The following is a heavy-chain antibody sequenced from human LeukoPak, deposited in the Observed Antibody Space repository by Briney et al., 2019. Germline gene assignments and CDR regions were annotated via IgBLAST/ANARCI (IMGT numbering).Heavy chain of an antibody. D-gene: IGHD6-13*01. V-gene: IGHV6-1*01. CDR2: TSYRSKWYN. CDR1: GDSVSSNSAA. J-gene: IGHJ3*02. CDR3: ARDLRIAAAGTVLGAFDI. Sequence: SQTLSLTCAISGDSVSSNSAAWNWIRQSPSRGLQWLGRTSYRSKWYNDYAVSVKSRITINPDTSKNQFSLQLNSVTPEDTAVYYCARDLRIAAAGTVLGAFDIWGQGTMVTVSS.